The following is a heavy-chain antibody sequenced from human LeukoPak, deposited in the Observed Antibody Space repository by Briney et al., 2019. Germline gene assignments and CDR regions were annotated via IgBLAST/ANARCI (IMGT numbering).Heavy chain of an antibody. CDR1: GFTFSSYA. V-gene: IGHV3-23*01. D-gene: IGHD5-18*01. CDR2: ISGSGGST. Sequence: GASLRLSCAASGFTFSSYAMSWVRQAPGKGLEWVSAISGSGGSTYYADSVKGRFTIFRDNSKNTLYLQMNSLRAEDTAVYYCAKGIQLWLFYLDYWGQGTLVTVSS. CDR3: AKGIQLWLFYLDY. J-gene: IGHJ4*02.